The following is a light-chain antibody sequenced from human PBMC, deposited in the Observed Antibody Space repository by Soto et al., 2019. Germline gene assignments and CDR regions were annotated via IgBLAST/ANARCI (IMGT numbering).Light chain of an antibody. CDR1: QSVDSY. V-gene: IGKV3-20*01. CDR3: QQYGRSPF. Sequence: EIVLTQSPASLSLSPGERATLSCRASQSVDSYLVWYQQKPGQAPRLLIFGASNRATGIPDRFTGSGSGTDFTLTISRLEPDDFAAYYCQQYGRSPFFGQGTRLEIK. CDR2: GAS. J-gene: IGKJ5*01.